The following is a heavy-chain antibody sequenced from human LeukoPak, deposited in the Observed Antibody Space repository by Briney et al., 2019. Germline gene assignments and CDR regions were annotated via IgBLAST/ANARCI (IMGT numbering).Heavy chain of an antibody. V-gene: IGHV4-59*01. CDR1: GGSISSYY. CDR3: ARGFWEGTGVPPMNV. Sequence: EPSETLSLTCTVSGGSISSYYWSWIRQPPGKGLEWIGYIYYSGSTNYNPSLKSRVTTSVDTSNNQFSLKLSSVTASVTAVYYVARGFWEGTGVPPMNVWGKGTMVTVSS. CDR2: IYYSGST. J-gene: IGHJ6*04. D-gene: IGHD1-26*01.